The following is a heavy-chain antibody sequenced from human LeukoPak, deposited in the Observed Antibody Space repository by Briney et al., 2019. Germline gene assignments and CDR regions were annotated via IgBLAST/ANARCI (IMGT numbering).Heavy chain of an antibody. V-gene: IGHV1-69*04. CDR3: ARGPIAVAGMKNWFDP. CDR2: IIPILGIA. D-gene: IGHD6-19*01. J-gene: IGHJ5*02. CDR1: GGTFSSYA. Sequence: ASVKVSCKASGGTFSSYAISWVRQAPGQGLEWMGRIIPILGIANYAQKFQGGVTITADKSTSTAYMELSSLRSEDTAVYYCARGPIAVAGMKNWFDPWGQGTLVTVSS.